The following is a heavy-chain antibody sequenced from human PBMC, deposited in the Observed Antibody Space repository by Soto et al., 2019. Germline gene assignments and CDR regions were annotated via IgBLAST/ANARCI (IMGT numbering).Heavy chain of an antibody. CDR1: GFTLSGYA. CDR2: ISTNGVGT. Sequence: EVQLVESGGGLAQPGGSLRLSCAASGFTLSGYAMDWVRQAPGKGLEYVSGISTNGVGTYYANSVQGRFTISRDNSKNTVYFQMGSLRPEAMAVYYCARRARPDFYYMDVWGKVTTVTVSS. D-gene: IGHD6-6*01. V-gene: IGHV3-64*01. CDR3: ARRARPDFYYMDV. J-gene: IGHJ6*03.